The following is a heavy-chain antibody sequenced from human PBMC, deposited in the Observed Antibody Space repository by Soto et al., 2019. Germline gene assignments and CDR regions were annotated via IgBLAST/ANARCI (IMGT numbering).Heavy chain of an antibody. CDR1: GFTFSTYG. Sequence: GGSLILSCAASGFTFSTYGMHWVRQTPGKGLEWVAVISYDGTNKFYSDSVKGRFTISRDNFKNTLTLQMNSLRADDTAVYSCAKDLQSYGDYDYYCYGMDVWGLGTRVTGSS. J-gene: IGHJ6*02. CDR3: AKDLQSYGDYDYYCYGMDV. V-gene: IGHV3-30*18. CDR2: ISYDGTNK. D-gene: IGHD4-17*01.